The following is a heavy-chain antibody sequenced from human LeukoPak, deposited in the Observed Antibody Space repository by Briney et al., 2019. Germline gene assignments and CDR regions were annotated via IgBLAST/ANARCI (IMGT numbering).Heavy chain of an antibody. J-gene: IGHJ4*02. D-gene: IGHD3-10*01. Sequence: GGSLRLYCAASGFTFSNAWMSWVPQAPGKGLEWVGRIKSKTDGGTTDYAAPVKGRFTISRDDSKNTLYLQMNSLKTEDTAVYYCSVMWFGEPDPWGQGTLVTVSS. CDR3: SVMWFGEPDP. CDR1: GFTFSNAW. V-gene: IGHV3-15*01. CDR2: IKSKTDGGTT.